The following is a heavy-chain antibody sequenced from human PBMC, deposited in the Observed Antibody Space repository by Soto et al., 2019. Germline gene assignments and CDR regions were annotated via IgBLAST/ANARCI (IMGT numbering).Heavy chain of an antibody. V-gene: IGHV3-15*01. J-gene: IGHJ4*02. Sequence: EVQLVESGGGLVKPGGSLRLSCAASGFDFSKAWMSWVRLAPGKGLEWVGRLMSKTDGGTTVYAAPVKGRFTISRDDSKNTLYLQMSSLNTEDTAVYYCAAGTGRTDLDYWGQGTLVTVSS. CDR1: GFDFSKAW. D-gene: IGHD2-2*01. CDR3: AAGTGRTDLDY. CDR2: LMSKTDGGTT.